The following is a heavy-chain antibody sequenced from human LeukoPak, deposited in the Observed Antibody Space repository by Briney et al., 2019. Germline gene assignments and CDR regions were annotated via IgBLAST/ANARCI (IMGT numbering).Heavy chain of an antibody. V-gene: IGHV4-59*01. J-gene: IGHJ4*02. D-gene: IGHD6-13*01. CDR3: AMAYSSSWYYFDY. CDR1: GGSIRGYF. Sequence: SETLSLTCSVSGGSIRGYFWTWIRQPPGKGLEWIGYIYYSGSTNYIPSLKSRVTIAVDTSKNQFSLRLNSVTAADTAVYYCAMAYSSSWYYFDYWGQGTLVTVSS. CDR2: IYYSGST.